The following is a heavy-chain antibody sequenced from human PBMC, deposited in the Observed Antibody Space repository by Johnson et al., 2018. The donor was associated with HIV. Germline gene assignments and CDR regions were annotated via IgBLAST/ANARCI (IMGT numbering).Heavy chain of an antibody. J-gene: IGHJ3*02. V-gene: IGHV3-7*01. CDR1: GFTFSSYW. Sequence: EVQLVESGGGLVQPGGSLRLSCAASGFTFSSYWMSWVRQAPGKGLEWVANIKQDGSEKYYVDSVKGRFTISRDNAKNSLYLQMNSLRADDTAVYYCAREWGVITFGGVIPRNAFDIWGQGTMVTVSS. CDR3: AREWGVITFGGVIPRNAFDI. CDR2: IKQDGSEK. D-gene: IGHD3-16*02.